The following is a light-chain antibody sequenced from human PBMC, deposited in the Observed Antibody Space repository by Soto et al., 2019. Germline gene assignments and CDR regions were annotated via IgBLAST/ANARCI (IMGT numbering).Light chain of an antibody. V-gene: IGLV2-14*01. J-gene: IGLJ1*01. CDR2: EVS. CDR1: SSDVGGYNY. CDR3: SSYTSSSTSIV. Sequence: QSVLTQSPSASGSPGQSITISCTGASSDVGGYNYVAWYQQHPGKAPNVMISEVSNRPSGVSNRFSGSKSGNTASLTISGLQAEDEADYYCSSYTSSSTSIVFGTGTKVTVL.